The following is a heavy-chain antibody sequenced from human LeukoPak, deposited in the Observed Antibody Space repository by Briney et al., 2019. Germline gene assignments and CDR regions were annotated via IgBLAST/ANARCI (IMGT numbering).Heavy chain of an antibody. CDR3: AYPGGTMDSGDY. D-gene: IGHD3-10*01. CDR2: ISGSGGST. CDR1: GFTFSSYA. Sequence: GGCLRLSCAASGFTFSSYAMSWVRQAPGGGLEWVSAISGSGGSTYYADSVKGRFTISRDNSKNTLYLQMNSLRAEDTAVYYCAYPGGTMDSGDYWGQGTLVTVSS. V-gene: IGHV3-23*01. J-gene: IGHJ4*02.